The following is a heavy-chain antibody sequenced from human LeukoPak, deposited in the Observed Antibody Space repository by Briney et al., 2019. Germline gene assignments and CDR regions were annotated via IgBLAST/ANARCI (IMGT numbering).Heavy chain of an antibody. CDR1: GLTFSSYW. D-gene: IGHD2-21*02. V-gene: IGHV3-74*01. J-gene: IGHJ2*01. Sequence: GGSLRLSCAASGLTFSSYWMHWVRQAPGKGLVWVSRIFNPGGATAYVDSVKGRFTISRDNAENTLSLQMNSLRVEDTAVYYCVRVNCAGDCTSRDWYFDLWGRGTLVVVSS. CDR2: IFNPGGAT. CDR3: VRVNCAGDCTSRDWYFDL.